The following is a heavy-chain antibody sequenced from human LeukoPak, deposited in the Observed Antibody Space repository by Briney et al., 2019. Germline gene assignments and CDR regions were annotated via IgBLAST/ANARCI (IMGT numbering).Heavy chain of an antibody. D-gene: IGHD5-18*01. CDR1: GGSFSGYY. CDR2: IYYSGST. Sequence: SETLSLTCAVYGGSFSGYYWSWIRQPPGKGLEWIGYIYYSGSTNYNPSLKSRVTMSVDTSKTQFSLKLSSVTAADTAVYYCASMAWGGYSYGRYYFDYWGQGTLVTVSS. J-gene: IGHJ4*02. V-gene: IGHV4-59*01. CDR3: ASMAWGGYSYGRYYFDY.